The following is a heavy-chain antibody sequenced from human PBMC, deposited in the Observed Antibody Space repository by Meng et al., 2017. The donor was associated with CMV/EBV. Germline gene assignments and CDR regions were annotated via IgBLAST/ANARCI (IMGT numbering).Heavy chain of an antibody. CDR1: GGSVSSTSYY. J-gene: IGHJ4*02. D-gene: IGHD4-17*01. CDR3: ASDYGLNAWVVPY. Sequence: SETLSPTCTVSGGSVSSTSYYWGWIRQPPGKGLEWIGSIYYSGSTYYNSSLKSRVTISGDMSKNQFSLKMSSMTAADTAVYYCASDYGLNAWVVPYWGQGTLVTVSS. V-gene: IGHV4-39*07. CDR2: IYYSGST.